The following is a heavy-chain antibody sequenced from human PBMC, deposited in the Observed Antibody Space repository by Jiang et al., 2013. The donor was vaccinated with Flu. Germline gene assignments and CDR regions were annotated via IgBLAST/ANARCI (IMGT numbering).Heavy chain of an antibody. J-gene: IGHJ6*02. Sequence: KFQGRVTMTEDTSTDTAYMELSSLRSEDTAVYYCATDQVGTSYYGMDVWGQGTTVTVSS. CDR3: ATDQVGTSYYGMDV. D-gene: IGHD1-7*01. V-gene: IGHV1-24*01.